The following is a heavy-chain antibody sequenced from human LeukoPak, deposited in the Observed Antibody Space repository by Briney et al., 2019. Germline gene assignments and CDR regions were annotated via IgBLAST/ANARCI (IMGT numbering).Heavy chain of an antibody. J-gene: IGHJ5*02. Sequence: PGGTLRLSCAASGFTFSNYWMHWVRQAPGKGLVWVSRINSDGINTSYADSVKGRFTISRDNAKNTLNLQMNSLRAEDTAVYYCARGHSYYDRLKGFDPWGQGTLVTVSS. CDR2: INSDGINT. D-gene: IGHD3-22*01. CDR1: GFTFSNYW. V-gene: IGHV3-74*01. CDR3: ARGHSYYDRLKGFDP.